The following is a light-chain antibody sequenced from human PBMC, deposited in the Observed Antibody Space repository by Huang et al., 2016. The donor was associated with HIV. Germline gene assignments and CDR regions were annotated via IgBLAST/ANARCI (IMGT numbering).Light chain of an antibody. CDR2: GAS. J-gene: IGKJ3*01. V-gene: IGKV1-NL1*01. Sequence: IEMTQSPPSLPASVGDRVTITCRASQDISTSLAWYQQKPGQAPKLLLYGASRLESGVPSRFSGIGSATDYTLTITSLQPEDFATYYCQQYYGIPFTFGPGTKVDV. CDR1: QDISTS. CDR3: QQYYGIPFT.